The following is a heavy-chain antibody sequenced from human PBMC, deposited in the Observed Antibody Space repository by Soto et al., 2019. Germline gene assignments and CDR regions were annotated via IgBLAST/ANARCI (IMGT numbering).Heavy chain of an antibody. V-gene: IGHV3-30*18. CDR3: AKDQGADGPIFGVVFSPSWYYYYGMDV. Sequence: GGSLRLSCAASGFTFSSYGMHWVRQAPGKGLEWVAVISYDGSNKYYADSVKGRFTISRDNSKNTLYLQMNSLRAEDTAVYYCAKDQGADGPIFGVVFSPSWYYYYGMDVWGQGTTVTVSS. D-gene: IGHD3-3*01. CDR1: GFTFSSYG. CDR2: ISYDGSNK. J-gene: IGHJ6*02.